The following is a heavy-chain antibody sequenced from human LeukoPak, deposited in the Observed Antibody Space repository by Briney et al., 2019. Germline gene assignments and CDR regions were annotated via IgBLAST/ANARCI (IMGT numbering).Heavy chain of an antibody. CDR1: VSTFDNYA. CDR3: AKDRWEITIGDAFGF. Sequence: RGSLRLSSEASVSTFDNYAVSSGRHAPGKGLEWVSTIGISAGSTYYADAVKGRFTISRDNSKKTVILQMNRLRVEDTAVYYCAKDRWEITIGDAFGFWGQGTKVAVSS. D-gene: IGHD3-3*01. J-gene: IGHJ3*01. V-gene: IGHV3-23*01. CDR2: IGISAGST.